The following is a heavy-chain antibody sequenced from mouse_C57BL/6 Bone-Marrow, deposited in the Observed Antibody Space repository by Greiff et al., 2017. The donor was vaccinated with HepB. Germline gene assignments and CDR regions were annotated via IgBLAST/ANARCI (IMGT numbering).Heavy chain of an antibody. Sequence: QVQLQQPGAELVKPGASVKLSCKASGYTFTSYWMHWVKQRPGQGLEWIGMIHPNSGSTNYNEKFKSKATLTVDKSSSTAYMQLSSLTSEDSAVYYCAREVDYYYGSSYGGYWYFDVWGTGTTVTVSS. CDR3: AREVDYYYGSSYGGYWYFDV. D-gene: IGHD1-1*01. CDR2: IHPNSGST. CDR1: GYTFTSYW. J-gene: IGHJ1*03. V-gene: IGHV1-64*01.